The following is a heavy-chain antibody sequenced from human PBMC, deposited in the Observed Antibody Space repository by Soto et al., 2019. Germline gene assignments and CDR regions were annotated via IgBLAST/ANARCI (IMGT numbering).Heavy chain of an antibody. D-gene: IGHD6-25*01. J-gene: IGHJ4*02. Sequence: PGGSLRLSCAMSGFTLSNAWMSWVRQAPGKGLEWVGRIKTKTDGGTTDYAAPVKGRFTISRDDSENTQYLQMNSLETGDTAVYYCTTDLEAAAGPIYWGQGTLATASS. CDR3: TTDLEAAAGPIY. CDR1: GFTLSNAW. CDR2: IKTKTDGGTT. V-gene: IGHV3-15*01.